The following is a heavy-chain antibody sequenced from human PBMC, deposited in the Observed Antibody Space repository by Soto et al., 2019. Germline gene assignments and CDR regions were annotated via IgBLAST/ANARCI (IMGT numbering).Heavy chain of an antibody. D-gene: IGHD6-13*01. V-gene: IGHV1-69*06. CDR1: GGTFSSYA. CDR3: ARGPAAGTPSLYNRFDP. Sequence: QVQLVQSGAEVKKPGSSVKVSCKASGGTFSSYAISWVRQAPGQGLEWMGGIIPIFGTANYEQKFQGRVTITADKSTSTAYVELSSLRSEDTAVYYCARGPAAGTPSLYNRFDPWGQGTLVTVSS. CDR2: IIPIFGTA. J-gene: IGHJ5*02.